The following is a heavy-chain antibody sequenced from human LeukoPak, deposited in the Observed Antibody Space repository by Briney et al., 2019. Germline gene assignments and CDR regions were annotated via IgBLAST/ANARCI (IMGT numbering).Heavy chain of an antibody. CDR2: IYYSRST. CDR3: ARTGCSGGSCYSDY. J-gene: IGHJ4*02. D-gene: IGHD2-15*01. V-gene: IGHV4-59*08. Sequence: PSETLSLTCTVSGGSISSYYWSWIRQPPGKGLEWIGYIYYSRSTNYNPSLKSRVTISVDTSKNQFSLKLSSVTAADTAVYYCARTGCSGGSCYSDYWGQGTLVTVSS. CDR1: GGSISSYY.